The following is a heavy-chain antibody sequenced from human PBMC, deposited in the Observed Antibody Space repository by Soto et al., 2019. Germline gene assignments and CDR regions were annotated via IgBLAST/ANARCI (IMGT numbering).Heavy chain of an antibody. V-gene: IGHV4-59*01. Sequence: PSXTLSLTCTVSGGSMTNYYWSWIRQPPGKGPEWIAYIYYSGRTDYNPFLKSRVTISVDTSKNQFSLNLNSVTAADTAVYYCASGGWSVDYWGQGTLVTVSS. CDR1: GGSMTNYY. D-gene: IGHD6-19*01. CDR3: ASGGWSVDY. CDR2: IYYSGRT. J-gene: IGHJ4*02.